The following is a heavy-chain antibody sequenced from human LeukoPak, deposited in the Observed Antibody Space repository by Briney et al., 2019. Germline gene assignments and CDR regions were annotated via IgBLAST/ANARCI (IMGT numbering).Heavy chain of an antibody. J-gene: IGHJ4*02. V-gene: IGHV1-46*01. CDR2: IDPSGGST. Sequence: GASVKVSCKASGYTFTSYYMHWVRQAPGQGLEWMGIIDPSGGSTSYAQKFQGRVTMTRDMSTSTVYMELSSLRSEDTAVYYCAGVGVVEGRTLGYWGQGTLVTVSS. CDR3: AGVGVVEGRTLGY. D-gene: IGHD3-22*01. CDR1: GYTFTSYY.